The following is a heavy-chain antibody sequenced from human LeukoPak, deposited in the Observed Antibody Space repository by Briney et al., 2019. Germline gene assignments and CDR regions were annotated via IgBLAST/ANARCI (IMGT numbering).Heavy chain of an antibody. CDR1: GGSSGRYL. D-gene: IGHD3-22*01. CDR3: ASTYYYASRDY. J-gene: IGHJ4*02. Sequence: PSETLSLACVVYGGSSGRYLRSWIRQPPGKGLEWIGEITPSGSTNYNPSLESRVSISVDTSKKKLSLRLTSVTAADSAVYYCASTYYYASRDYWGQGTLVTVSS. V-gene: IGHV4-34*01. CDR2: ITPSGST.